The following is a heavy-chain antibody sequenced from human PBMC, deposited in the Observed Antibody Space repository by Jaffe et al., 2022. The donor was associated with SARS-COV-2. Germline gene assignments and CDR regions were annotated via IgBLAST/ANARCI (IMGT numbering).Heavy chain of an antibody. Sequence: QVQLVESGGGVVQPGRSLRLSCAASGFTFSSYAMHWVRQAPGKGLEWVAVISYDGSNKYYADSVKGRFTISRDNSKNTLYLQMNSLRAEDTAVYYCARGGPWVRGVIEDYWGQGTLVTVSS. J-gene: IGHJ4*02. CDR3: ARGGPWVRGVIEDY. CDR2: ISYDGSNK. V-gene: IGHV3-30*04. D-gene: IGHD3-10*01. CDR1: GFTFSSYA.